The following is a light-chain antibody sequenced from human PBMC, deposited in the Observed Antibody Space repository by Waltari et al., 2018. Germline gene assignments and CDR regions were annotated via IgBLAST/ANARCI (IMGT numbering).Light chain of an antibody. V-gene: IGLV3-1*01. CDR2: EDN. CDR3: QAWDDRTVV. CDR1: KLQTRY. Sequence: SYELTQPPSVSVSPGQTASITCSGDKLQTRYVCWYQHKSVQAPVLVMYEDNKRPSRIPERFSGAKSGNTATLTISGTQPIDEAEYYGQAWDDRTVVFGGGTKLTVL. J-gene: IGLJ2*01.